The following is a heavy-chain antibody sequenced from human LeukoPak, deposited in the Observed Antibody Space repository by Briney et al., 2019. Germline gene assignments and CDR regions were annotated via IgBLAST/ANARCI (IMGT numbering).Heavy chain of an antibody. CDR3: ARSRPYYDFWSGYYHYYYYGMDV. CDR1: GCSISSYY. CDR2: IYYSGST. V-gene: IGHV4-59*01. J-gene: IGHJ6*02. D-gene: IGHD3-3*01. Sequence: PSETLSLTCTVSGCSISSYYWSWIRQPPGKGLEWIGYIYYSGSTNYNPSLKSRVTISVDTSKNQFSLKLSSVTAADTAVYYCARSRPYYDFWSGYYHYYYYGMDVWGQGTTVTVSS.